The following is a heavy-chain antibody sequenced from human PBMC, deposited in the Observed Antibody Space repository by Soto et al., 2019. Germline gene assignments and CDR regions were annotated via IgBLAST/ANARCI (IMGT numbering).Heavy chain of an antibody. J-gene: IGHJ4*02. Sequence: EVQLVESGGGLVQPGGSLRLSCAASEFTFRPYWMSWVRQAPGKGLEWVAIIKDDGGDEHYLEAVRGRFTISRDNAKKSLYLAMNSLRVEDTAMYYCAGGSGWISDSWGQGTLVTVSS. D-gene: IGHD6-19*01. V-gene: IGHV3-7*05. CDR2: IKDDGGDE. CDR1: EFTFRPYW. CDR3: AGGSGWISDS.